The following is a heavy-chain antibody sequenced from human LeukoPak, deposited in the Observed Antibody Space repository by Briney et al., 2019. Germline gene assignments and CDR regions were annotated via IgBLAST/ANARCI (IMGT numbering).Heavy chain of an antibody. Sequence: PGGSLRLSCAASGFTFSSYGTHGVRQAPGKGLEWVAVIWYDGNNKYYADSVKGRFTISRDNYKNTLYLQMNSLRAEDTAVYYCARDSEDFLTGYYDYWGQGTLSPSPQ. CDR3: ARDSEDFLTGYYDY. D-gene: IGHD3-9*01. CDR1: GFTFSSYG. CDR2: IWYDGNNK. J-gene: IGHJ4*02. V-gene: IGHV3-33*01.